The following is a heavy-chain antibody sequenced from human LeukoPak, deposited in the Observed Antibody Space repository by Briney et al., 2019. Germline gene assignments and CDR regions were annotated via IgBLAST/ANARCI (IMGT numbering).Heavy chain of an antibody. CDR2: IYPGDSDT. CDR3: ARTSSSSEILI. J-gene: IGHJ4*02. V-gene: IGHV5-51*01. Sequence: GESLKISCQGSDYSFTNYWIGWVRQMPGKGLEWMGIIYPGDSDTRYSPSFQGQVTISADKSISTAYLQWSSLKASDTAMYYCARTSSSSEILIWGQGTLVTVSS. CDR1: DYSFTNYW. D-gene: IGHD6-6*01.